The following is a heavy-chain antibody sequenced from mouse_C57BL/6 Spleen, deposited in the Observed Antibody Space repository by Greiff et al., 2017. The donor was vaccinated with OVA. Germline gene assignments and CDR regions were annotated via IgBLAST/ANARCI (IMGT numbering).Heavy chain of an antibody. V-gene: IGHV1-50*01. J-gene: IGHJ3*01. CDR3: ARGGPWFAY. Sequence: VQLQQPGAELVKPGASVKLSCKASGYTFTSYWMQWVKQRPGQGLEWIGAIDPSDSYTNYNQKFKGKATLTVDTSSSTAYMQLSSLTSEDSAVYYCARGGPWFAYRGQGTLVTVSA. CDR1: GYTFTSYW. CDR2: IDPSDSYT.